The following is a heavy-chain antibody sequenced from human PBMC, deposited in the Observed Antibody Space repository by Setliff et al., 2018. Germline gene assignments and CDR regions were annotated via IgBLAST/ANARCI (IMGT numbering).Heavy chain of an antibody. CDR1: GFTFSNYA. CDR2: ISGSGGST. D-gene: IGHD2-21*02. V-gene: IGHV3-23*01. Sequence: GGSLRLSCAASGFTFSNYAMSWVRQAPGKGLEWVSAISGSGGSTYYADSVKGRFTISRDNSKNTLYLQMNGLRPEDTAVYYCAKSGGDHCCPLYHHYYMDVWGTGTTVTVSS. CDR3: AKSGGDHCCPLYHHYYMDV. J-gene: IGHJ6*03.